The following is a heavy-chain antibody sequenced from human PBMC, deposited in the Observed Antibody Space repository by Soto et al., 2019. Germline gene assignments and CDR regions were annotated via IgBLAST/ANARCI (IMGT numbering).Heavy chain of an antibody. CDR2: IWYDGSNQ. CDR1: GFNFGSHG. V-gene: IGHV3-33*01. D-gene: IGHD2-21*02. CDR3: ARWGDWKRMDV. J-gene: IGHJ6*02. Sequence: VGSLRLSCAASGFNFGSHGMHWVRQAPGKGLERVAVIWYDGSNQIYADSVKGRFTISRDNSKSTLYLQMNSLRVDDTAVYYCARWGDWKRMDVWGQGTTVTVSS.